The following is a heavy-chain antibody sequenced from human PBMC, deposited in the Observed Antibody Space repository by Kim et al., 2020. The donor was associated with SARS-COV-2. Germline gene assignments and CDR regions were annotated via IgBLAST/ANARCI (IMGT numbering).Heavy chain of an antibody. Sequence: GGSLRLSCAASGFTFDDYAMHWVRQAPGKGLGWVSGISWNSGSIGYADSVKGRFTISRDNAKNSLYLQMNSLRAEDTALYYCAKDIGVRGVYYYYGMDVWGQGTTVTFSS. CDR1: GFTFDDYA. D-gene: IGHD3-10*01. CDR2: ISWNSGSI. CDR3: AKDIGVRGVYYYYGMDV. J-gene: IGHJ6*02. V-gene: IGHV3-9*01.